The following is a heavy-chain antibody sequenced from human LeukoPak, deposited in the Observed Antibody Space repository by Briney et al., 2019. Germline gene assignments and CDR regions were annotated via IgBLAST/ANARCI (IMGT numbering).Heavy chain of an antibody. CDR3: ARTDSSGYYADY. V-gene: IGHV4-59*01. Sequence: PSETLSLTCTVSGGSISSYYWSWIRQPPGKGLGWIGYIYYSGSTNYNPSLKSRVTISVDTSKNQFSLKLSSVTAADTAVYYCARTDSSGYYADYWGQGTLVTVSS. D-gene: IGHD3-22*01. J-gene: IGHJ4*02. CDR2: IYYSGST. CDR1: GGSISSYY.